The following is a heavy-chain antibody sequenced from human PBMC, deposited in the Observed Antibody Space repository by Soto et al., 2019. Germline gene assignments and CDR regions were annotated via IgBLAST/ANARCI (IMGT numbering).Heavy chain of an antibody. J-gene: IGHJ4*02. Sequence: PSETLSLNCAVSGASIGTNNWWSWVRQPPGKGLEWIGEVYHSGTTNCNPSLKSRVTISIDNSKNQFSLRLTSLTAADPAVYYCQVQGDGALDYWSPGTLVTVYS. CDR2: VYHSGTT. CDR1: GASIGTNNW. V-gene: IGHV4-4*02. CDR3: QVQGDGALDY.